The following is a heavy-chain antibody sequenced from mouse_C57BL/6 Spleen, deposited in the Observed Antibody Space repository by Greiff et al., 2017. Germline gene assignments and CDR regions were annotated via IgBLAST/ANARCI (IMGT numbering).Heavy chain of an antibody. V-gene: IGHV1-9*01. D-gene: IGHD2-1*01. CDR3: ARRGNYYFDD. Sequence: QVQLKESGAELMKPGASVKLSCKATGYTFTGYWIEWVKQRPGHGLEWIGEILPGSGSTTYNEKFKGKATFTADTSSTTAYMQLSSLTTEDSAIYYCARRGNYYFDDWGQGTTLTVSS. CDR2: ILPGSGST. CDR1: GYTFTGYW. J-gene: IGHJ2*01.